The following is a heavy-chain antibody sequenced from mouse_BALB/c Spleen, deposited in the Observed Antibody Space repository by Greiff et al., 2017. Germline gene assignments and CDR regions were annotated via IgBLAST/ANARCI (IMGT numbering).Heavy chain of an antibody. D-gene: IGHD2-1*01. V-gene: IGHV12-3*02. Sequence: QLQESGPGLVKPSQSLFLACSITGFPITSGYYWIWIRQPPGKPLEWMGYITHSGETFYNPSLQSPISITRETSKNQFFLQLNSVTTEDTAMYYCAGGCGNYGMFAYWGQGTLVTVSA. CDR1: GFPITSGYY. CDR3: AGGCGNYGMFAY. CDR2: ITHSGET. J-gene: IGHJ3*01.